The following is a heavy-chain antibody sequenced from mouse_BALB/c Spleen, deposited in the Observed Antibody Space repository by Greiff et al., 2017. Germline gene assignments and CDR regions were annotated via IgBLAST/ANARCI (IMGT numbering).Heavy chain of an antibody. D-gene: IGHD1-1*02. Sequence: EVKLQESGPGLVKPSQSLSLTCSVTGYSITSGYYWNWIRQFPGNKLEWMGYISYDGSNNYNPSLKNRISITRDTSKNQFFLKLNSVTTEDTATYYCAREPARGYFDVWGAGTTVTVSS. CDR2: ISYDGSN. CDR3: AREPARGYFDV. CDR1: GYSITSGYY. J-gene: IGHJ1*01. V-gene: IGHV3-6*02.